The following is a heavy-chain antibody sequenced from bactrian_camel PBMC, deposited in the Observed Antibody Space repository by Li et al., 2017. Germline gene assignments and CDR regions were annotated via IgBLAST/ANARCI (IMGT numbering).Heavy chain of an antibody. D-gene: IGHD5*01. Sequence: VAPGGSLRLSCAASGFTFDTSAMSWVRQARGKGLEWVSSINHIGLATHYTDSVKGRFTISGDNGKNTVYLQMNALKPEDSAVYYCVDDLDYTLGGQGTQVTVS. CDR1: GFTFDTSA. V-gene: IGHV3S36*01. J-gene: IGHJ4*01. CDR2: INHIGLAT.